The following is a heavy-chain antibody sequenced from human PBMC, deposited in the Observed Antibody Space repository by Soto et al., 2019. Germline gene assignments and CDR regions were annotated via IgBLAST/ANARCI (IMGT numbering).Heavy chain of an antibody. D-gene: IGHD1-1*01. CDR2: LYDVFGS. CDR3: ASWHEREHAYDV. CDR1: GLTVSGTKY. V-gene: IGHV3-53*01. Sequence: DVQLVESGGGLIQPGESLRLSCAAFGLTVSGTKYVAWVRQAPGKGLEWVSALYDVFGSFYADSVKGRFTTSSDRSKSTVYLQMNDLRPDDTSVYYCASWHEREHAYDVWGQGTTVLVSS. J-gene: IGHJ3*01.